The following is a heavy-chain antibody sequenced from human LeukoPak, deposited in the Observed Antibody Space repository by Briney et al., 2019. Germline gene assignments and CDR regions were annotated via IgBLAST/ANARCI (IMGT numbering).Heavy chain of an antibody. CDR1: GGSISSSSYS. J-gene: IGHJ4*02. CDR2: IYYSGST. CDR3: ARDYHDYGDYGSSYYFDY. Sequence: SETLSLTCTVSGGSISSSSYSWGWIRQPPGKGLEWIGSIYYSGSTYYNPSLKSRVTISVDTSKNQFSLKLSSVTAADTAVYYCARDYHDYGDYGSSYYFDYWGQGTLVTVSS. V-gene: IGHV4-39*02. D-gene: IGHD4-17*01.